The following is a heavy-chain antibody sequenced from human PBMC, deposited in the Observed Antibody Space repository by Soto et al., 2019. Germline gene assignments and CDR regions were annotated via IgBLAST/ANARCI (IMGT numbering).Heavy chain of an antibody. D-gene: IGHD2-2*01. CDR2: IYYSGST. Sequence: SETLSLTCTVSGGSISSGDYYWSWIRQPPGKGLEWIGYIYYSGSTYYNPSLKSRVTISVDTSKNQFSLKLSSVTAADTAVYYCARGGIVIVPAAPSFGLSVFDYWGQGTLVTSPQ. J-gene: IGHJ4*02. V-gene: IGHV4-30-4*01. CDR3: ARGGIVIVPAAPSFGLSVFDY. CDR1: GGSISSGDYY.